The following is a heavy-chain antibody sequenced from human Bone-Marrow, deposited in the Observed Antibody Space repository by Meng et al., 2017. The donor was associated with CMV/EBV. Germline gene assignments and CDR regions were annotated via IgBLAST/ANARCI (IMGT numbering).Heavy chain of an antibody. CDR1: GFTFSDYY. CDR3: AKEVLGVVPATVCDY. Sequence: GGSLRLSCAASGFTFSDYYMSWIRQAPGKGLEWVSYISSSGSTIYYADSVKGRFTISRDNAKNSLYLQMNSLRAEDTAVYYCAKEVLGVVPATVCDYWGQGKLVNVPS. CDR2: ISSSGSTI. V-gene: IGHV3-11*01. D-gene: IGHD2-2*01. J-gene: IGHJ4*02.